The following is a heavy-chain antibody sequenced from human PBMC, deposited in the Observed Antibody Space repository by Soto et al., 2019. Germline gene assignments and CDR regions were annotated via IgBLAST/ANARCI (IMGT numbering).Heavy chain of an antibody. D-gene: IGHD3-16*02. V-gene: IGHV6-1*01. CDR2: TYYRSKWYN. CDR3: ARGVITFGGVIVGFDY. J-gene: IGHJ4*02. CDR1: GDSVSSNSAA. Sequence: PXQTLSLTCAISGDSVSSNSAAWNWIRQSPSRGLEWLGRTYYRSKWYNDYAVSVKSRITINPDTSKNQFSLQLNSVTPEDTAVYYCARGVITFGGVIVGFDYWGQGNLVTVSS.